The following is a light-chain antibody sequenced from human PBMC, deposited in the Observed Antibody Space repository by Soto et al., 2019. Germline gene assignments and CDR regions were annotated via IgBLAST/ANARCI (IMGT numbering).Light chain of an antibody. V-gene: IGKV3-20*01. CDR2: DAS. CDR1: RSLSSDY. J-gene: IGKJ1*01. CDR3: QQYGDSPRS. Sequence: PGERATLSCRASRSLSSDYLAWYQQKPGQAPRLLFYDASRRATGTPDRFSVSGSGTDFTLTISRLEPGDFAVYYCQQYGDSPRSFGQGTKV.